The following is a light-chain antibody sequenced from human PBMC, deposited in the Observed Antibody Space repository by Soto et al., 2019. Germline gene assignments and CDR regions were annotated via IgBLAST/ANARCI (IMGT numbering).Light chain of an antibody. J-gene: IGLJ2*01. V-gene: IGLV3-21*04. CDR1: NIGSKG. CDR3: QVWDIGSAHVV. Sequence: SYELTQPPSVSVAPGKTASISCGGNNIGSKGVHWYQQKPGQAPVLVIYSATALPPVIPERFSGSNSANLATLTISRVEAGDEADYDCQVWDIGSAHVVFGGGTKLTVL. CDR2: SAT.